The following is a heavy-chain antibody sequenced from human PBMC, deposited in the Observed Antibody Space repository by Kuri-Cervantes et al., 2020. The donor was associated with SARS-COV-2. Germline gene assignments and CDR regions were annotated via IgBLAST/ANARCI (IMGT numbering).Heavy chain of an antibody. D-gene: IGHD2-21*02. CDR2: ISGSGGYT. V-gene: IGHV3-11*06. CDR1: GFSFSDYD. CDR3: ARDLISVTAYFDF. Sequence: GGSLRLSCVASGFSFSDYDMSWFRQAPGKGLEWVSYISGSGGYTNYADAVKGRFTISRDNAKNSVYLQMTSVRAEETAVYYCARDLISVTAYFDFWGQGTQVTVSS. J-gene: IGHJ4*02.